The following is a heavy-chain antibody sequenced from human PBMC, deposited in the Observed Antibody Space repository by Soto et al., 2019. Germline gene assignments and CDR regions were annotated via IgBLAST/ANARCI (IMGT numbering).Heavy chain of an antibody. Sequence: PSETLSLTCAVSSGSVSDSNWWSWVRQPPGRGLEWIGEIYHRGNTDYNPSLKSRVTISVDKSKNQFSLKLTSVTAADTAVYYCARDRIPAPWYYFDSWGQGTLVTVSS. D-gene: IGHD6-6*01. V-gene: IGHV4-4*02. CDR1: SGSVSDSNW. CDR2: IYHRGNT. J-gene: IGHJ4*02. CDR3: ARDRIPAPWYYFDS.